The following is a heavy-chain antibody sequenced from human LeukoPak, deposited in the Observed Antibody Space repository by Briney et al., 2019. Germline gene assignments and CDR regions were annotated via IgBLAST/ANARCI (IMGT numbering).Heavy chain of an antibody. CDR3: ARGKRCSGGSCYSVRIFDY. D-gene: IGHD2-15*01. V-gene: IGHV4-39*07. CDR2: IYYTGST. Sequence: SETLSLTCTVSGGSISSSSYYWGWIRQPPGKGLEWIGSIYYTGSTYYNPSLKSRVTISVDTSKNQFSLKLSSVTAADTAVYYCARGKRCSGGSCYSVRIFDYWGQGTQVTVSS. J-gene: IGHJ4*02. CDR1: GGSISSSSYY.